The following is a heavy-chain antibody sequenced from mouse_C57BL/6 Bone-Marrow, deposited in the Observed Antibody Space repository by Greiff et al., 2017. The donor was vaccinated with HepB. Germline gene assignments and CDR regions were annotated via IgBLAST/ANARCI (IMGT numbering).Heavy chain of an antibody. CDR2: IDPENGDA. D-gene: IGHD2-1*01. V-gene: IGHV14-4*01. J-gene: IGHJ3*01. CDR3: TTWGDGNYWFAY. Sequence: VQLQQSGAELVRPGASVKLSCTASGFNIKDDYMHWVKQRPEQGLEWIGWIDPENGDAEYASKFQGKATITADTSSNTAYLQLSSLTSEDTAVYYCTTWGDGNYWFAYWGQGTLVTVSA. CDR1: GFNIKDDY.